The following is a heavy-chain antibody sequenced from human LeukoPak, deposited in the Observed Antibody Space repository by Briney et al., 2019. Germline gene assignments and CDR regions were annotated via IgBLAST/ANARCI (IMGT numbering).Heavy chain of an antibody. CDR1: GFTFSSYS. D-gene: IGHD2-2*01. CDR2: ISSSSSTI. V-gene: IGHV3-48*01. CDR3: ARACTSCYDFDY. J-gene: IGHJ4*02. Sequence: GGSLRLSCAASGFTFSSYSMNWVRQAPGKGLEWVSSISSSSSTIYYADSVKGRFTISRDNAKNSLYLQMNSLRAEDTAVYYCARACTSCYDFDYWGQGTLVTVSS.